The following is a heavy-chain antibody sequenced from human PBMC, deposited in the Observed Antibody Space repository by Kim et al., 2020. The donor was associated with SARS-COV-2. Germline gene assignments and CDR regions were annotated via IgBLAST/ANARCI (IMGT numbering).Heavy chain of an antibody. Sequence: RFPISRDNSKNTLYLQMNSLRAEDTAVYYCAKLPWFGELLTPYYYGMDVWGQGTTVTVSS. CDR3: AKLPWFGELLTPYYYGMDV. V-gene: IGHV3-23*01. J-gene: IGHJ6*02. D-gene: IGHD3-10*01.